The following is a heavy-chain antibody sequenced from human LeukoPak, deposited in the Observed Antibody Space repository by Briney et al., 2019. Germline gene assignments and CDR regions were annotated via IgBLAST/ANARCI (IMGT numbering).Heavy chain of an antibody. CDR1: GYTFSSYR. D-gene: IGHD5-18*01. Sequence: GASVKVSCMASGYTFSSYRVHWVRQAPGQGLEWMGKITPSDGSTTYAQNFQDRVIMTRDTSSSTVYMQLSSLRSEDTAVYYCARDSYGPDYWGQGTLVTVSS. CDR3: ARDSYGPDY. J-gene: IGHJ4*02. V-gene: IGHV1-46*01. CDR2: ITPSDGST.